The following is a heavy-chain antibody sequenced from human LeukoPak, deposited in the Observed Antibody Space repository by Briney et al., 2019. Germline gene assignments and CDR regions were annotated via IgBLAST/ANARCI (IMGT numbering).Heavy chain of an antibody. CDR1: GGSISSYY. D-gene: IGHD3-10*01. V-gene: IGHV4-4*07. Sequence: SETLSLTCTVSGGSISSYYLSWIRQPAGKGLEWIGRIYNGGTTNYKPSLKSRVTMSLDTAKNQVSLRLSSVTAADTAVYYCARDSGTTGEVKFDLWGQGSLVIVSS. CDR2: IYNGGTT. CDR3: ARDSGTTGEVKFDL. J-gene: IGHJ5*02.